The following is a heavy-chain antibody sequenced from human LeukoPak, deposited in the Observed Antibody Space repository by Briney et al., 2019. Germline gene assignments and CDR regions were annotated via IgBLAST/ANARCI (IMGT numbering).Heavy chain of an antibody. J-gene: IGHJ4*02. D-gene: IGHD2-2*01. CDR1: GFTFSSYG. Sequence: PGGSLRLSCAASGFTFSSYGMHWVRQAPGKGLEWVAFIRYDGSNKYYADSVKGRFTISRDNSKNTLYLQMNSLRAEDTAVYYCAREYLGPAATFHYEYWGQGTLVTVSS. CDR2: IRYDGSNK. V-gene: IGHV3-30*02. CDR3: AREYLGPAATFHYEY.